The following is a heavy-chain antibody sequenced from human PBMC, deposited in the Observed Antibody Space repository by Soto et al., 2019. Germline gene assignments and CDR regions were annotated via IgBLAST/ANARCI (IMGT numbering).Heavy chain of an antibody. Sequence: PSQTLSLTCAISGDSVSSNSAAWNWIRQSPSRGLEWLGRTYYRSKWYNDYAVSVKSRITINPDTSKNQFSLQLNSVTPEDTAVYYCARGVDPVNYYYYGMDVWGQGTTVTVSS. V-gene: IGHV6-1*01. CDR3: ARGVDPVNYYYYGMDV. CDR2: TYYRSKWYN. J-gene: IGHJ6*02. D-gene: IGHD2-15*01. CDR1: GDSVSSNSAA.